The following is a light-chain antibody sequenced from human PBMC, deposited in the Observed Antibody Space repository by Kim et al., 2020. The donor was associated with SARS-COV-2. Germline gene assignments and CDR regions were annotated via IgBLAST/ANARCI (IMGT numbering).Light chain of an antibody. Sequence: ASVGDRVTITCRASQTISRYLNWYQQKPGKAPKLLIYAASSLQSAVPSRFSGSGSGTDFTLTITSLQPEDFATYYCQQSYSTPFTFGGGTKVDIK. CDR2: AAS. V-gene: IGKV1-39*01. CDR3: QQSYSTPFT. J-gene: IGKJ4*01. CDR1: QTISRY.